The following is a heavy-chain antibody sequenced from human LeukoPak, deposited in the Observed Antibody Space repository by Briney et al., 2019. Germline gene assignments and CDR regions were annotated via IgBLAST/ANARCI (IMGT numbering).Heavy chain of an antibody. CDR3: ARGAYYCED. CDR2: ISSSSSTI. CDR1: GFTFSSHS. V-gene: IGHV3-48*01. Sequence: GGSLRLSCAASGFTFSSHSMNWVRQAPGKGLEWVSYISSSSSTIYYADSVKGRFTISRDNAKNSLYLQMNSLRAEDTAVYYCARGAYYCEDWGQGTLVTVSS. D-gene: IGHD2-21*01. J-gene: IGHJ4*02.